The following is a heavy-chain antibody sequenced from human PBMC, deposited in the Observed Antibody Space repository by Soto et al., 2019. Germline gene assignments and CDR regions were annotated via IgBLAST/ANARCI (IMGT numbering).Heavy chain of an antibody. CDR2: IYYSGST. J-gene: IGHJ4*02. D-gene: IGHD5-18*01. CDR3: ARGIENTAMVICY. V-gene: IGHV4-30-4*01. Sequence: PSETLSLTCTVSGGSISSGDYYWSWIRQPPGKGLEWIGYIYYSGSTYYNPSLKSRVTISVDTSKNQFSLKLSSVTAADTAVYYWARGIENTAMVICYWGQGTLVTVSS. CDR1: GGSISSGDYY.